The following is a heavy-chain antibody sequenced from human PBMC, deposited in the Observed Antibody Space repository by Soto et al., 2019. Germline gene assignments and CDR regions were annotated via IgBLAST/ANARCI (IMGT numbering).Heavy chain of an antibody. J-gene: IGHJ4*02. V-gene: IGHV5-10-1*01. CDR2: IDPSDSYT. CDR1: GYSFTSYW. D-gene: IGHD4-17*01. Sequence: GESLKISCKGSGYSFTSYWISWVRQMPGKGLEWMGRIDPSDSYTNYSPSFQGHVTISADKSISTAYLQWSSLKASDTAMYYCARQDYGDYVSNDYWGQGTLVTVS. CDR3: ARQDYGDYVSNDY.